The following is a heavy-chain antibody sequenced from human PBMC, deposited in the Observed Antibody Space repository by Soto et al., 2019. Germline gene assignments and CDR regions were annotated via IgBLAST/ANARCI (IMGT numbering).Heavy chain of an antibody. J-gene: IGHJ5*02. CDR1: GYSFTRYD. V-gene: IGHV1-8*01. CDR2: MNPNSGNT. D-gene: IGHD3-22*01. Sequence: QVQLVQSGAEVKKPGASVKVSCKASGYSFTRYDINWVRQATGQGLEWMGWMNPNSGNTDSAPKFQGRLTMTRYTSISTAYMELSSLRSEDTAVYYCATWIVAQRFDPWGQGTLVTVSS. CDR3: ATWIVAQRFDP.